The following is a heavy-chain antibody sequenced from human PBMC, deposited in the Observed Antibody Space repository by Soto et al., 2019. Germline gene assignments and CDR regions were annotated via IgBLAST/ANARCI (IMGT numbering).Heavy chain of an antibody. CDR3: ARDYADYVLGYFDY. CDR1: GFTVYSNY. CDR2: IYSGGST. D-gene: IGHD4-17*01. V-gene: IGHV3-53*01. Sequence: EVQLVESGGGLIQPGGSLRLSCAASGFTVYSNYMSWVRQAPGKGLEWDSVIYSGGSTYYADSVKGRFTISRDNSKNTLYLRLNSLRAEDTAVYYCARDYADYVLGYFDYWGQGTLVTVSS. J-gene: IGHJ4*02.